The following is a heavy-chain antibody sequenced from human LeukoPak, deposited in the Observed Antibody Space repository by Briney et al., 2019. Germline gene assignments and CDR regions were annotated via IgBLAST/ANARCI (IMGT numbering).Heavy chain of an antibody. J-gene: IGHJ4*02. CDR3: ARGKREFTHGYDY. Sequence: PSGTLSLTCAVSGGSISSVNWWSWVRQPPGKGLEWIGDTHHSGVTNYNASLKSRVTMSVDTSKNQFSLRLSSVTAADTAVYFCARGKREFTHGYDYWGQGALVTVSS. D-gene: IGHD5-18*01. V-gene: IGHV4-4*02. CDR1: GGSISSVNW. CDR2: THHSGVT.